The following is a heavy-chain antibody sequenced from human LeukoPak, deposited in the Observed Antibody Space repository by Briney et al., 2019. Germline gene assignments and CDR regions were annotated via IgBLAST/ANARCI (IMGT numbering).Heavy chain of an antibody. J-gene: IGHJ4*02. CDR1: GFTFSSYW. Sequence: PGGSLRLSCAASGFTFSSYWMTWVRQAPGKGLEWVANIRQDGNEQYYMDSVKGRSTISRDNAKNSLFLQMNSLRAEDTAVYYCARAPYSGGWYLMYWGQGTLVTVSS. V-gene: IGHV3-7*01. D-gene: IGHD6-19*01. CDR2: IRQDGNEQ. CDR3: ARAPYSGGWYLMY.